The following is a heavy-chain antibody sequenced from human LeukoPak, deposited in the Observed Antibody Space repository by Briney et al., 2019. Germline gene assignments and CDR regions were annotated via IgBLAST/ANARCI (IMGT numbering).Heavy chain of an antibody. J-gene: IGHJ6*03. CDR3: ARGPIVVVPAAAFDYYYYMDV. CDR1: GGSFSGYY. V-gene: IGHV4-34*01. CDR2: INHSGST. D-gene: IGHD2-2*01. Sequence: SETLSLTCAVYGGSFSGYYWSWIRQPPGKGLEGIGEINHSGSTNYNPSLKSRVTISVDTSKNQFSLKLSSVTAADTAVYYCARGPIVVVPAAAFDYYYYMDVWGKGTTVTVSS.